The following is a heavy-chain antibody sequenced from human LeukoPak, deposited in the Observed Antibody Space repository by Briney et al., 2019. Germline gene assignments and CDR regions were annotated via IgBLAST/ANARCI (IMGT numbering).Heavy chain of an antibody. CDR3: ARDSEYSSSYYFDY. J-gene: IGHJ4*02. CDR1: GGSISSGSYY. D-gene: IGHD6-6*01. V-gene: IGHV4-61*02. CDR2: IYTSGGT. Sequence: SSETLSLTCTVSGGSISSGSYYWSWLRQPAGKGLEWIGRIYTSGGTNYNPSLKSRVTISVDTSKNQFSLKLSSVTAADTAVYYCARDSEYSSSYYFDYWGQGTLVTVSS.